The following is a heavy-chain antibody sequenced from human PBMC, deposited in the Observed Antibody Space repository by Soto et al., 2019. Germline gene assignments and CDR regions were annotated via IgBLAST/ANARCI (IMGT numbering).Heavy chain of an antibody. V-gene: IGHV5-10-1*01. CDR3: ARWSSGYTAGDFDY. CDR1: GYSFTSYW. Sequence: SGESLKISCKGSGYSFTSYWISWVRQMPGKGLEWMGRIDPSDSYTNYSPSFQGHVTISADKSISTVYLQWSSLKASDTAIYYCARWSSGYTAGDFDYWGQGTLVTVSS. CDR2: IDPSDSYT. D-gene: IGHD3-22*01. J-gene: IGHJ4*02.